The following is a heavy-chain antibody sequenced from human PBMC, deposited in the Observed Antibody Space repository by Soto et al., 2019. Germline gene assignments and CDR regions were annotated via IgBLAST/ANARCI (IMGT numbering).Heavy chain of an antibody. J-gene: IGHJ4*02. V-gene: IGHV1-3*04. Sequence: QVQLVQSGAEVKKPGASVKVSCKASGYTFTTYAMHWVRQAPGQRLEWMGWINTANGNTKYSQKIQGRVTITRDTSASTAYMELSSLTSEDTAVFYCARDLDNPYYSSYWGQGTLVTVSS. CDR3: ARDLDNPYYSSY. CDR1: GYTFTTYA. CDR2: INTANGNT. D-gene: IGHD1-1*01.